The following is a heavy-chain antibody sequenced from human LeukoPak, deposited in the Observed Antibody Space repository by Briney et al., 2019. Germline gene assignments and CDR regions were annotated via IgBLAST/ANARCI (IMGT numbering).Heavy chain of an antibody. CDR1: GGSISSYY. CDR3: ARRSITMVRGSLYNWFDP. V-gene: IGHV4-59*08. J-gene: IGHJ5*02. D-gene: IGHD3-10*01. CDR2: IYYSGST. Sequence: SETLSLTCTVSGGSISSYYWSWIRQPPGKGLEWIGYIYYSGSTNYNPSLKSRVTISVDTSKNQFSLKLSSVTAADTAVYYCARRSITMVRGSLYNWFDPWGQGTLVTVSS.